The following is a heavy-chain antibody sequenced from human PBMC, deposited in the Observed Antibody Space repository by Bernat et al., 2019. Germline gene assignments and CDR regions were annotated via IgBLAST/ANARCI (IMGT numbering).Heavy chain of an antibody. CDR2: IYYSGST. V-gene: IGHV4-39*01. CDR1: GGSISSGGYY. D-gene: IGHD6-19*01. J-gene: IGHJ3*02. Sequence: QVQLQESGPGLVKPSQTLSLTCTVSGGSISSGGYYWSWIRQPPGKGLEWIGRIYYSGSTYYNPSLKSRVTISVDTSKNQFSLKLSSVTAADTAVYYCARVEEWVAVAGTLPYDAFDIWGQGTMVTVSS. CDR3: ARVEEWVAVAGTLPYDAFDI.